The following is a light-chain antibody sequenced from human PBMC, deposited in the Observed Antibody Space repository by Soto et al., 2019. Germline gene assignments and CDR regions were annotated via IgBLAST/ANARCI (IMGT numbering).Light chain of an antibody. CDR2: AAS. CDR1: QDIAIY. J-gene: IGKJ4*01. V-gene: IGKV1-9*01. Sequence: IQLTQSRSSLSASVGDRVTITFGASQDIAIYLAWYQQKPGEAPKLLIDAASTLYGGVPSRFSGSGSGTDFALTITSLQAEDFATYYCQQLRMYPSTFGGGTKVDIK. CDR3: QQLRMYPST.